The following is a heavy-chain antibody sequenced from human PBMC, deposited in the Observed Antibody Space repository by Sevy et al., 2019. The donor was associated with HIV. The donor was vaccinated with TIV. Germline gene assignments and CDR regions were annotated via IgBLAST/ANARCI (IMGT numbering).Heavy chain of an antibody. CDR3: ARDPEYSSGQAGY. J-gene: IGHJ4*02. V-gene: IGHV3-74*01. D-gene: IGHD6-19*01. CDR2: INSDGSST. Sequence: GGSLRLSCAASGFTFSSYWMHWVRQAPGKGLVWVSRINSDGSSTSYADSVKGSFTISRENAKNTLYLQMNSLRAEDTSVYYCARDPEYSSGQAGYWGQGTLVTVSS. CDR1: GFTFSSYW.